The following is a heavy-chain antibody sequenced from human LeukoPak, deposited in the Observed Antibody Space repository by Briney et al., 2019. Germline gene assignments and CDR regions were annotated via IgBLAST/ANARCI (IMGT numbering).Heavy chain of an antibody. CDR1: GFTFSSYA. CDR2: ISYDGSNK. V-gene: IGHV3-30*04. J-gene: IGHJ4*02. D-gene: IGHD3-10*01. Sequence: SGGSLRLSCAASGFTFSSYAMHWVRQAPGKGPEWVAVISYDGSNKYYADSVKGRFTISRDNSKNTLYLQMNSLRAEDTAVYYCARGSHGSGGIDYWGQGTLVTVSS. CDR3: ARGSHGSGGIDY.